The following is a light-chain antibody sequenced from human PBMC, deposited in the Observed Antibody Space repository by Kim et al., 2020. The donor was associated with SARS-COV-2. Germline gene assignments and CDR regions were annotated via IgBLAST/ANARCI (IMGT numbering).Light chain of an antibody. Sequence: KTVTISCTRSRGSIASNYMQWYQQRPGSAPSTVIYEDNQRPSGVPDRFSGSIDSSSNSASLTISGLKTEDEADYYCHYYDSSNPVVFGGGTQLTVL. CDR3: HYYDSSNPVV. V-gene: IGLV6-57*03. CDR2: EDN. CDR1: RGSIASNY. J-gene: IGLJ2*01.